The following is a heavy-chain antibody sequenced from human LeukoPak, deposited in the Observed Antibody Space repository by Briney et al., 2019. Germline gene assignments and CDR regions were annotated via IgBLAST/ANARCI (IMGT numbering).Heavy chain of an antibody. Sequence: SETLSLTCAVSDGSIFSSNWWSWVRQPPGKGLEWIGQIFHSGITSYNPSLKSRVTISVDTSKNQFSLKLSSVTAADTAVYYCARRRGGTYSSGRYGFDYWGQGTLVTVSS. CDR3: ARRRGGTYSSGRYGFDY. CDR2: IFHSGIT. D-gene: IGHD6-19*01. CDR1: DGSIFSSNW. J-gene: IGHJ4*02. V-gene: IGHV4-4*02.